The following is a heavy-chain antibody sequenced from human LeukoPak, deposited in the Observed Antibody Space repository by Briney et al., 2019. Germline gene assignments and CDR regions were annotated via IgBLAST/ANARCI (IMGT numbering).Heavy chain of an antibody. D-gene: IGHD3-10*01. J-gene: IGHJ5*02. V-gene: IGHV3-30*02. CDR1: GFIFNNYG. CDR3: ARRQYGSGSYVT. CDR2: IGYGGSNE. Sequence: GGSLRLSCAASGFIFNNYGIHWVRQAPGKGLEWVAFIGYGGSNEYYTDSVRGRFTISRDNSKNSLYLQLSSLRPEDTAVYYCARRQYGSGSYVTWGQGTLVTVSS.